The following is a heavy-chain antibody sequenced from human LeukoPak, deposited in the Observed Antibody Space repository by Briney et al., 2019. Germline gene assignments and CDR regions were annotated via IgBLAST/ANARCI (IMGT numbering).Heavy chain of an antibody. CDR2: IRSKAYGGTT. V-gene: IGHV3-49*04. D-gene: IGHD2-2*02. J-gene: IGHJ6*03. Sequence: GGSLRLSCTASGFTFGDYAMSWVRQAPGKGLEWVGFIRSKAYGGTTEYAASVKGRFTISRDDSKSIAYLQMNSLKTEDTAVYYCTNSGYCSSTSCYTDWLSYIYNYYYYMDVWGKGTTVTVSS. CDR3: TNSGYCSSTSCYTDWLSYIYNYYYYMDV. CDR1: GFTFGDYA.